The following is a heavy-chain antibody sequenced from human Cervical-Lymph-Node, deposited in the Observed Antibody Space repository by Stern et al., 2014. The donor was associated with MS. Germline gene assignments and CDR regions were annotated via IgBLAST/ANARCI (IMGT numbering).Heavy chain of an antibody. Sequence: QVQLQESGPGLVKPSQTLSLTCTVSGGSISSDDYYWTWIRQHPGKGLEWIVYIQYTGTVYYDPSLKSRVSLSLDTSKNQFSLKMKSVTAADTAVYYCAVTPGTNWFDPWGQGTLVTVSS. D-gene: IGHD2-21*02. CDR2: IQYTGTV. V-gene: IGHV4-31*03. J-gene: IGHJ5*02. CDR3: AVTPGTNWFDP. CDR1: GGSISSDDYY.